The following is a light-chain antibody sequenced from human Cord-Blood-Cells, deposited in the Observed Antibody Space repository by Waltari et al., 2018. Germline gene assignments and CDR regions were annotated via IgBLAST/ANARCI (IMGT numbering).Light chain of an antibody. Sequence: DIQMTQSPSSLSASVGDRVTITCRASQSISSYLNWYQQKPGKAPKLLIYAASSLQSGVPSRFSGSGSGTDFTRTISSLQPEDFATYYCQQSYSTGGFTFGPGTKVDIK. J-gene: IGKJ3*01. CDR3: QQSYSTGGFT. CDR1: QSISSY. CDR2: AAS. V-gene: IGKV1-39*01.